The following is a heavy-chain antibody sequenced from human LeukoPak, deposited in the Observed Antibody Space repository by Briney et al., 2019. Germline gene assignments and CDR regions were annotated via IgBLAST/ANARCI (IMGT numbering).Heavy chain of an antibody. Sequence: PGESLRLSCAASGFTFSSYAMSWVRQAPGKGLEWVSAISGSGGSTYYADSVKGRFTISRDNSKNTLYLQMNSLRAEDTAVYYCAKCPHGYDSSGYNVWGQGTTVTVSS. CDR2: ISGSGGST. D-gene: IGHD3-22*01. CDR1: GFTFSSYA. CDR3: AKCPHGYDSSGYNV. V-gene: IGHV3-23*01. J-gene: IGHJ6*02.